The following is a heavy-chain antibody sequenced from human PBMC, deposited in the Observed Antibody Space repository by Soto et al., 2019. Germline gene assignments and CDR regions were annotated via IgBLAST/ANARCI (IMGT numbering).Heavy chain of an antibody. J-gene: IGHJ4*02. CDR1: GFSFTSYW. V-gene: IGHV3-7*01. CDR3: AREDFYRFDY. CDR2: IKEDGSAK. Sequence: EVQLVESGGGLVQPGGSLRVSCAASGFSFTSYWMSWVRQAPGKGLEWVANIKEDGSAKYYLDSVKGRFTISRDNAKNSLYLQMCSLRAEDTAVYYCAREDFYRFDYWGQGNLVTVSS.